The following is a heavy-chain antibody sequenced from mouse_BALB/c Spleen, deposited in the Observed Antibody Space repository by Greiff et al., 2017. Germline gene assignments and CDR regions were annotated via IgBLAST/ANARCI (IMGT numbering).Heavy chain of an antibody. J-gene: IGHJ2*01. V-gene: IGHV14-4*02. CDR3: NAIITTVVARHY. Sequence: EVNVVESGAELVRSGASVKLSCTASGFNIKDYYMHWVKQRPEQGLEWIGWIDPENGDTEYAPKFQGKATMTADTSSNTAYLQLSSLTSEDTAVYYCNAIITTVVARHYWGQGTTLTVSS. D-gene: IGHD1-1*01. CDR2: IDPENGDT. CDR1: GFNIKDYY.